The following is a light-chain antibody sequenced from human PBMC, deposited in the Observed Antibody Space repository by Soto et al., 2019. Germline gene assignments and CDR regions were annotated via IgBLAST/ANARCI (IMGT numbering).Light chain of an antibody. CDR1: RNDVGGYNY. Sequence: QSVLTQPASVSGSPGQSITISCSGSRNDVGGYNYVSWYQQSPGKAPKLMIYEVTNRPSGVSHRFSGSKSGNTASLTISGLQAEDEADYYCSSYISSSTWVFGGGTKLTVL. CDR3: SSYISSSTWV. J-gene: IGLJ3*02. V-gene: IGLV2-14*01. CDR2: EVT.